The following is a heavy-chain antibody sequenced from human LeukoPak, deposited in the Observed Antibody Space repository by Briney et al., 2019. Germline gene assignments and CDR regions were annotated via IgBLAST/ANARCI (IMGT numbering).Heavy chain of an antibody. Sequence: SSETLSLTCTVSGGSISSSSYYWGWIRQPPGKGLEWIGSIYYSGSTYYNPSLKSRVTISVDTSKNQFSLKLSSVTAADTAVYYCARPLDYDILTGYSRYHYYYYMDVWGKGTTVTVSS. CDR3: ARPLDYDILTGYSRYHYYYYMDV. CDR2: IYYSGST. J-gene: IGHJ6*03. D-gene: IGHD3-9*01. CDR1: GGSISSSSYY. V-gene: IGHV4-39*01.